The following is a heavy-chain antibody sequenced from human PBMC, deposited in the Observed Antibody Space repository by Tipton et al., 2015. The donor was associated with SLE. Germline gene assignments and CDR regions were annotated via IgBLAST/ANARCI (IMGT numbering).Heavy chain of an antibody. Sequence: TLSLTCTVSGGSISSYYWSWIRQPPGKGLEWIGYIYYSGSTYYNPSLKSRVTISVDTSKNQFSLKLSSVTAADTAVYYCARDRMAGHHDAFDIWGQGTMVTVSS. D-gene: IGHD5-24*01. CDR2: IYYSGST. CDR1: GGSISSYY. V-gene: IGHV4-59*12. J-gene: IGHJ3*02. CDR3: ARDRMAGHHDAFDI.